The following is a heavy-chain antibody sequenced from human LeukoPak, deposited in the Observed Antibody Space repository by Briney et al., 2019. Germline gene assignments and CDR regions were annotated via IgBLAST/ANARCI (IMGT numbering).Heavy chain of an antibody. J-gene: IGHJ4*02. V-gene: IGHV5-51*01. CDR1: GYSFTSYW. Sequence: GESLKISCKGSGYSFTSYWIGWVRQMPGKGLEWMGIIYPGDSDTRYSPSFQGQVTISADKSISTAYLQWSSLKASDTAMYYCARSLNWNPSKGPFDYWGQGTLVTVSS. CDR3: ARSLNWNPSKGPFDY. D-gene: IGHD1-20*01. CDR2: IYPGDSDT.